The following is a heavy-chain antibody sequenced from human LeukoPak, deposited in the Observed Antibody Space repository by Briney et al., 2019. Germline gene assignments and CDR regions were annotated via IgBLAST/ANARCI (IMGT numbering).Heavy chain of an antibody. V-gene: IGHV3-23*01. CDR2: ISGSGGST. D-gene: IGHD3-22*01. CDR3: AKSLYDSSGYYYGILGAPFDY. J-gene: IGHJ4*02. CDR1: GFTFSSYS. Sequence: GGSLRLSCAASGFTFSSYSMNWVRQAPGKGLEWVSAISGSGGSTYYADSVKGRFTISRDNSKNTLYLQMNSLRAEDTAVYYCAKSLYDSSGYYYGILGAPFDYWGQGTLVTVSS.